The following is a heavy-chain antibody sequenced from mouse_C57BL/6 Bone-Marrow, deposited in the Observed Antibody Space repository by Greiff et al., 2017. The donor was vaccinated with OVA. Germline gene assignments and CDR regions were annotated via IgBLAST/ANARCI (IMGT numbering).Heavy chain of an antibody. Sequence: EVQLQQSGPELVKPGASVKISCKASGYTFTDYYMNWVKQSHGKSLEWIGDINPNNGGTSYNQKFKGKATLTVDKSSSTAYMELRSLTSEDSAVYYCARYRTGTIDYWGQGTTLTVSS. V-gene: IGHV1-26*01. D-gene: IGHD4-1*01. CDR3: ARYRTGTIDY. CDR2: INPNNGGT. J-gene: IGHJ2*01. CDR1: GYTFTDYY.